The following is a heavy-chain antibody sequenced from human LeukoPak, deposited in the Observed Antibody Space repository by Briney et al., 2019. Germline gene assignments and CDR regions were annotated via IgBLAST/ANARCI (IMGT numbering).Heavy chain of an antibody. Sequence: SETLSLTCTVSGYSISSGYYWGWIRQPPGKGLEWIGSIYHSGSTYYNPSLKSRVTISVDKSKNQFSLKLSSVTAADTAVYYCARAPSGFFDYWGQGTLVTVSS. J-gene: IGHJ4*02. CDR2: IYHSGST. D-gene: IGHD1-1*01. V-gene: IGHV4-38-2*02. CDR3: ARAPSGFFDY. CDR1: GYSISSGYY.